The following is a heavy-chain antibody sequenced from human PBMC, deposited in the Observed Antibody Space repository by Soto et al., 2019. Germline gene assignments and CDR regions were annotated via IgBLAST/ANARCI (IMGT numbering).Heavy chain of an antibody. D-gene: IGHD3-16*02. CDR3: AKDIQDSGELSVDY. V-gene: IGHV3-9*01. CDR2: ISWNSGSI. J-gene: IGHJ4*02. Sequence: EVQLVESGGGLVQPGRSLRLSCAASGFTFDDYAMHWVRQAPGQGLEWVSGISWNSGSIGYADSVKGRFTISRDNAKNALYLQMNSLRAEDTAVYYCAKDIQDSGELSVDYWGQGTLVTVSS. CDR1: GFTFDDYA.